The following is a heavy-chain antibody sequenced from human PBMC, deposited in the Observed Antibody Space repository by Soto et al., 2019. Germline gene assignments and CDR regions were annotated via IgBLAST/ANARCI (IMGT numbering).Heavy chain of an antibody. J-gene: IGHJ4*02. D-gene: IGHD3-3*01. CDR3: AKFSSWDFWNENYFDY. CDR2: LSGSGGST. V-gene: IGHV3-23*01. Sequence: EVQLLESGGGLVQPGGSLRLSCAASGFTFSSYAMSWVRQAPGKGLEWVSALSGSGGSTYYADSVEGQFTSSRDNSKNTLYLQMNSLRAEDTAVYYCAKFSSWDFWNENYFDYWGQGTLVTVSS. CDR1: GFTFSSYA.